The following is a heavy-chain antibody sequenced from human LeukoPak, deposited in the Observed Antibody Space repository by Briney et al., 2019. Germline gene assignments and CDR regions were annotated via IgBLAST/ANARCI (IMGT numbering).Heavy chain of an antibody. CDR3: ARRDTAMIYNWFDP. D-gene: IGHD5-18*01. Sequence: GASLKISCKGSAYSFTSYWIGWVRQMPGKGLEWMGIIYPGDSDTRYSPSFQGQVTISADKSISTAYLQWSSLKASDTAMYYCARRDTAMIYNWFDPWGQGTLVTVSS. CDR1: AYSFTSYW. V-gene: IGHV5-51*01. CDR2: IYPGDSDT. J-gene: IGHJ5*02.